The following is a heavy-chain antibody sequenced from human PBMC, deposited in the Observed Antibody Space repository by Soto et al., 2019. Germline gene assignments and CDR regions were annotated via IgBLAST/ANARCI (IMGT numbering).Heavy chain of an antibody. CDR3: ARIYGDRWYPLDP. Sequence: SGPTLVNPTETLTLTCTVSGFSLSGRMGVIWFRQPPGKALEWLAHIFSTDERSYNTSLKSRLTISKDTSKSQVVLTMTNMDPVDTATYYCARIYGDRWYPLDPWGQGTLVTVSS. V-gene: IGHV2-26*01. D-gene: IGHD6-13*01. J-gene: IGHJ5*02. CDR2: IFSTDER. CDR1: GFSLSGRMG.